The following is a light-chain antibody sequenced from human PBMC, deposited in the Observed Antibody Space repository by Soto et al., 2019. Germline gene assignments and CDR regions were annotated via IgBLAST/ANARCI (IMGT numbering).Light chain of an antibody. Sequence: EIVLTQSQGTLSLSPGERATLPCRASQSVGSSLSWYQQKPGQAPRLLFYGASNRATAIPDRFSGSGFGTDFTLTITRLEPEDFAVYYCQQYNNWPPWTVGQGNKVDIK. V-gene: IGKV3-11*01. CDR3: QQYNNWPPWT. CDR1: QSVGSS. CDR2: GAS. J-gene: IGKJ1*01.